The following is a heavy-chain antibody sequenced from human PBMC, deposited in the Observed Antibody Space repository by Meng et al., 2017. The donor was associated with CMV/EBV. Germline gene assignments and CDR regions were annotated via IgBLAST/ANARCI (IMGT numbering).Heavy chain of an antibody. CDR2: IYYSGST. Sequence: EQLQEAGTVLVPTSQIMSPCFTVYGGSIISGDYYWSRIRQTPGKGLEYIRYIYYSGSTYSNPVLKSRVTISVDTSTIQFSLKLSSVDAAATDVYYCDRADDNPFDYWGQGTLVTVSS. CDR1: GGSIISGDYY. V-gene: IGHV4-30-4*08. D-gene: IGHD1-1*01. CDR3: DRADDNPFDY. J-gene: IGHJ4*02.